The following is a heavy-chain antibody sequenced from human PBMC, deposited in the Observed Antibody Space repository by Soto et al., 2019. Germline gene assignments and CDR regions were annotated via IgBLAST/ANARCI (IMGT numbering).Heavy chain of an antibody. V-gene: IGHV3-73*01. D-gene: IGHD3-9*01. CDR3: TSLDDY. CDR1: RFTVSGSA. CDR2: IRSKANSYAT. J-gene: IGHJ4*02. Sequence: LRLSCAASRFTVSGSAMHWVRQASGKGLEWVGRIRSKANSYATAYAASVKGRFTISRDDSKNTAYLQMNSLRTEDTGVYYCTSLDDYWTQRTLVTVYS.